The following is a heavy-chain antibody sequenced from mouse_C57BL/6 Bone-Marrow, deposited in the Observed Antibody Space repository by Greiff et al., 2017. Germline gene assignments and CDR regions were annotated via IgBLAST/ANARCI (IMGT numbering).Heavy chain of an antibody. Sequence: EVKLMESGGGLVQSGRSLRLSCATSGFTFSDFYMEWVRQAPGQGLEWIAASRNKANDYTTEYSATVKGRFIVSRDTSQSILYLQMNALRAEDTAIYYCARDALTYYGSSYWYFDVWGTGTTVTVSS. D-gene: IGHD1-1*01. CDR1: GFTFSDFY. J-gene: IGHJ1*03. CDR2: SRNKANDYTT. V-gene: IGHV7-1*01. CDR3: ARDALTYYGSSYWYFDV.